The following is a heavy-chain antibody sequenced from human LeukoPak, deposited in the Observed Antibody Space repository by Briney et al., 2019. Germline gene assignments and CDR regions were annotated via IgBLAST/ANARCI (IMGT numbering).Heavy chain of an antibody. CDR3: ATARSGRFSMLDY. CDR2: IYPGDSDT. J-gene: IGHJ4*02. Sequence: GESLKISCRGSGYSFSSYWIGWVRQMPGKGLESMGIIYPGDSDTRYSPSFQGQVTISADKSISTAYLQWSSLKASDTAMYYCATARSGRFSMLDYWGQGTLVTVSS. V-gene: IGHV5-51*01. CDR1: GYSFSSYW. D-gene: IGHD3-10*01.